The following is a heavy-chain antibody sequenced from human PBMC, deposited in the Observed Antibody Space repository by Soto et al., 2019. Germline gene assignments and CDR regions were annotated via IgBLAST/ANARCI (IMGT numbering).Heavy chain of an antibody. CDR2: INHSGST. CDR1: GGSFSGYY. J-gene: IGHJ3*02. V-gene: IGHV4-34*01. CDR3: ARHQNHVVVVAATIGDAFDI. Sequence: SETLSLTCAVYGGSFSGYYWSWIRQPPGKGLEWIGEINHSGSTNYNPSLKSRVTISVDTSKNQFSLKLSSVTAADTAVYYCARHQNHVVVVAATIGDAFDIWGQGTMVTVSS. D-gene: IGHD2-15*01.